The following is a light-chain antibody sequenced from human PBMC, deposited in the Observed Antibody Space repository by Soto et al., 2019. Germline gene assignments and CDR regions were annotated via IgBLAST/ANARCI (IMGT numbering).Light chain of an antibody. Sequence: DIQMTQSPSSLSPSVGDRVTITCRASQGIASNLAWYQQKPGKVPKLLIYAASALQPGVPSRFSGSGSGTDFTLTISSLQPEDVATYYCQNYDSAPFTFGGGTKVEIK. CDR1: QGIASN. CDR2: AAS. V-gene: IGKV1-27*01. J-gene: IGKJ4*01. CDR3: QNYDSAPFT.